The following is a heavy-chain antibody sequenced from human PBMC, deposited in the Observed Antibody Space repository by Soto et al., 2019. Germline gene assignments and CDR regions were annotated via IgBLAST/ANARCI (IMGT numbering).Heavy chain of an antibody. CDR3: ARVRGYCSGGSCYGYYFDY. D-gene: IGHD2-15*01. J-gene: IGHJ4*02. CDR1: GLAFSGYY. CDR2: ITSSGSDT. V-gene: IGHV3-11*06. Sequence: GGSLRLSCAASGLAFSGYYMGWIRQAPGKGLEWVSYITSSGSDTFYGDSVKGRFTISRDNAKNSLFLQMNSLRAEDTAVYYCARVRGYCSGGSCYGYYFDYWGQGTLVTVSS.